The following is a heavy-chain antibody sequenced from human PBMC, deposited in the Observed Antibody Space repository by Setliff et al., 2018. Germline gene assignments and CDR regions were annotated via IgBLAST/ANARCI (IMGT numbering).Heavy chain of an antibody. D-gene: IGHD3-3*01. CDR3: ARVPRLEWLLPTFDS. CDR2: ISGYNGNT. V-gene: IGHV1-18*04. CDR1: GYTFTGYY. Sequence: ASVKVSCKASGYTFTGYYMHWIRQAPGQGLEWMGWISGYNGNTDYAQSLQGRVTMTMDTSTSTAYMELRSLKSDDTAVYYCARVPRLEWLLPTFDSWGQGTLVTVSS. J-gene: IGHJ4*02.